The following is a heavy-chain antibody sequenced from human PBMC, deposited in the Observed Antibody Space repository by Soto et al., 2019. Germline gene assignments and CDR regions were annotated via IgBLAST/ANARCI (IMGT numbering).Heavy chain of an antibody. CDR1: GGSVNSDFYY. D-gene: IGHD6-6*01. CDR2: IYYTGST. Sequence: PSVTLSLTCTVSGGSVNSDFYYWSWIRQPPGKGLEWIGYIYYTGSTNYNPSLKSRVTISLDTSRNQFSLKLSSVTAADTAVFYCAREYSNSPEAFDYWGQGALVTVSS. J-gene: IGHJ4*02. V-gene: IGHV4-61*01. CDR3: AREYSNSPEAFDY.